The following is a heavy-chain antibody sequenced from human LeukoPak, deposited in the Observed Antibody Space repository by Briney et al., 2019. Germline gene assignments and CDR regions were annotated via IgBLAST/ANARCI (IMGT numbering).Heavy chain of an antibody. CDR1: GGTFSSYA. D-gene: IGHD3-10*01. CDR3: ARALLWFGESYYYMDV. V-gene: IGHV1-69*06. CDR2: IIPIFGTA. J-gene: IGHJ6*03. Sequence: SVKVSCKASGGTFSSYAISWVRQAPGQGLEWIGGIIPIFGTANYAQKFQGRVTITADKSTSTAYMELSSLRSEDTAVYYCARALLWFGESYYYMDVWGKGTTVTVSS.